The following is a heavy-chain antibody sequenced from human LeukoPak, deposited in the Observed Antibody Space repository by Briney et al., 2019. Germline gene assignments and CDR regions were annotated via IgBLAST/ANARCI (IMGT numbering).Heavy chain of an antibody. V-gene: IGHV3-7*01. Sequence: GGSLRLSCAASGFTFSSYGLTWAGRPQGGGWGGVANIKQDGSETYYVDSLKGRFTISRDNAKNSLYLQMNSLRAEDTAVYYCARLVYTKDAFDIWGQGTMVTVSS. CDR2: IKQDGSET. CDR3: ARLVYTKDAFDI. D-gene: IGHD2-8*01. J-gene: IGHJ3*02. CDR1: GFTFSSYG.